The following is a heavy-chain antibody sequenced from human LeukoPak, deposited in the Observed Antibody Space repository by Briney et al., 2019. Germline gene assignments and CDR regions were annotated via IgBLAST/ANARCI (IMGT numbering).Heavy chain of an antibody. D-gene: IGHD6-19*01. Sequence: GESLKISCKGSGYSFTSYWIGWVRQMPGKGLEWMGIIYPSDSDTRYSPSFQGQVTISADKSISTAYLQWSSLKASDTAMYYCARSVARRGDAFDIWGQGTMVTVSS. V-gene: IGHV5-51*01. CDR2: IYPSDSDT. CDR3: ARSVARRGDAFDI. CDR1: GYSFTSYW. J-gene: IGHJ3*02.